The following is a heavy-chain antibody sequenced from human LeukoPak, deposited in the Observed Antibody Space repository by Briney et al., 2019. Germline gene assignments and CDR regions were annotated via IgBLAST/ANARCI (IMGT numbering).Heavy chain of an antibody. CDR3: ARGSGGAVVVAATPAFDY. CDR1: GGSFSGYY. CDR2: INHSGST. V-gene: IGHV4-34*01. J-gene: IGHJ4*02. D-gene: IGHD2-15*01. Sequence: SETLSLTCAVYGGSFSGYYWSWIRQPPGKGLEWIGEINHSGSTNYNPSLKSRVTISVDTSKNQFSLKLSSVTAADTAVYYCARGSGGAVVVAATPAFDYWGQGTLVTVS.